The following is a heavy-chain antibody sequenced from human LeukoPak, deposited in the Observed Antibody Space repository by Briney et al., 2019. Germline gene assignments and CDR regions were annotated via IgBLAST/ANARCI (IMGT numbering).Heavy chain of an antibody. Sequence: ASVTVSCKASGGTFSSYAISWVRQAPGQGLEWMGGIIPIFGTANYAQKFQGRVTITTDESTSTAYMELSSLRSEDTAVYYCARVRGDAFDIWGQGTMVTVSS. CDR2: IIPIFGTA. D-gene: IGHD3-10*01. J-gene: IGHJ3*02. V-gene: IGHV1-69*05. CDR1: GGTFSSYA. CDR3: ARVRGDAFDI.